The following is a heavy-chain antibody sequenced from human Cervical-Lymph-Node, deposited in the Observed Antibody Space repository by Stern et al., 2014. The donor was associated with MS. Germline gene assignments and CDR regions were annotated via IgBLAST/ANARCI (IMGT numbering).Heavy chain of an antibody. D-gene: IGHD7-27*01. J-gene: IGHJ4*02. CDR1: GSALSPFG. V-gene: IGHV3-48*01. Sequence: EVQLVESGGGLVQPGGSLRLSCAASGSALSPFGMNWVRQAPGKGLEWLSFISSGGSTIYYADSVKGRFTISRDNAKNSLYLQMNSLRAEDTAVYFCATGTGYFDYWGQGTLVTVSS. CDR3: ATGTGYFDY. CDR2: ISSGGSTI.